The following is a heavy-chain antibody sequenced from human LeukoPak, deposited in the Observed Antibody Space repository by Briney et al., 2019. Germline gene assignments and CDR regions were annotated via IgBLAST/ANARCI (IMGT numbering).Heavy chain of an antibody. CDR2: ISSSSSYI. J-gene: IGHJ4*02. V-gene: IGHV3-21*01. CDR3: ARDYYDSSGLLPLFDY. Sequence: GGSLRLSCAASGFTFSSHSMNWVRQAPGKGLEWVSSISSSSSYIYYADSVKGRFTISRDNAKNSLYLQMNSLRAEDTAVYYCARDYYDSSGLLPLFDYWGQGTLVTVSS. D-gene: IGHD3-22*01. CDR1: GFTFSSHS.